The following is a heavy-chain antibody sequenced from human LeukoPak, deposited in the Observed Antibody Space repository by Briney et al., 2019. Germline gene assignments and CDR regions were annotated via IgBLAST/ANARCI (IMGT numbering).Heavy chain of an antibody. CDR1: GGSISSGGYY. CDR3: ARSTGRYQLPC. Sequence: SETLSLTCTVSGGSISSGGYYWSWIRQHPGKGLEWIGYIYYSGSTYYNPSLKSRVTVSVDTSKNQFSLKLSSVTAADTAVYYCARSTGRYQLPCWGQGTLVTVSS. D-gene: IGHD2-2*01. CDR2: IYYSGST. J-gene: IGHJ4*02. V-gene: IGHV4-31*03.